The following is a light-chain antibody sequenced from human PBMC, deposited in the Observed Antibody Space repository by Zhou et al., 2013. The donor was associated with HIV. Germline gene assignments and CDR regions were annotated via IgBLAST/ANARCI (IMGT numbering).Light chain of an antibody. Sequence: DIQMTQSPSSLSASVGDSVTITCRASQGISNYLAWYQQKPGKAPRLLIYAASTLQSGVPSRFRGSGSGTDFTLTISRLEPEDFAVYYCQQYGSSLYTFGQGTKLEIK. V-gene: IGKV1-27*01. J-gene: IGKJ2*01. CDR1: QGISNY. CDR2: AAS. CDR3: QQYGSSLYT.